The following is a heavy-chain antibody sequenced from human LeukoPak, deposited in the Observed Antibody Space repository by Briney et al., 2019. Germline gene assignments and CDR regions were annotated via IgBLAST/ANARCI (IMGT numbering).Heavy chain of an antibody. CDR2: INPSGGST. J-gene: IGHJ3*02. V-gene: IGHV1-46*01. D-gene: IGHD3-22*01. CDR1: GYTFTSYY. Sequence: GASVKVSCKASGYTFTSYYIHWVRQAPGQGLEGMGIINPSGGSTSYAQKFQGRVTMTRDMSTSTVYMELSSLRSEDTAVYYCARDKGYDSSGYYYVDAFDIWGQGTMVTVSS. CDR3: ARDKGYDSSGYYYVDAFDI.